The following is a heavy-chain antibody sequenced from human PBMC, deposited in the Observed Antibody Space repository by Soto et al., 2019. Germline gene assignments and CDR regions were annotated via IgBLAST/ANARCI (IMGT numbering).Heavy chain of an antibody. CDR3: GRQGIDYLHGLVDV. Sequence: QVKLQQSGPRLVKPSETLSLTCTVSSGPDRSHNWGWIRQPPGRGLAWIGYVYYTGDTAYNPSLRGRVTISADTSTNDISLTLNSVTAADTAVYYCGRQGIDYLHGLVDVWGQGTTVSVSS. V-gene: IGHV4-59*08. CDR1: SGPDRSHN. CDR2: VYYTGDT. D-gene: IGHD4-17*01. J-gene: IGHJ6*02.